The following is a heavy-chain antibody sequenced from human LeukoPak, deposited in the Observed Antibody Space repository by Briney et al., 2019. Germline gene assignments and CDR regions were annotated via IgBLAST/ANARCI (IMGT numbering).Heavy chain of an antibody. V-gene: IGHV3-66*02. CDR1: GFSVSSNY. CDR2: IYTGGTT. Sequence: GGSLRLSCAASGFSVSSNYMIWVRQAPGKGLEWVSAIYTGGTTYYADSVKGRFTISRDNSKNTLYLQMNSLRAEDTAVYYCARDKLGSGYSSDFDYWGQGTLVTVSS. D-gene: IGHD6-19*01. CDR3: ARDKLGSGYSSDFDY. J-gene: IGHJ4*02.